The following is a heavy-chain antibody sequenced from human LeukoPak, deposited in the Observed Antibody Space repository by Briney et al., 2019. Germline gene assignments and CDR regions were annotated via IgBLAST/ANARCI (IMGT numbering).Heavy chain of an antibody. V-gene: IGHV4-59*01. J-gene: IGHJ5*02. Sequence: SETLSLTCAVSGDSISSYYWSWIRQPPGKGLEWIGYIYYDGSTNYNPSLKSRVTISVDTSKNQFSLKLSSVTAADTAVYYCARGDCSSTSCYTRRYWFDPWGQGTLVTVSS. CDR3: ARGDCSSTSCYTRRYWFDP. CDR1: GDSISSYY. D-gene: IGHD2-2*02. CDR2: IYYDGST.